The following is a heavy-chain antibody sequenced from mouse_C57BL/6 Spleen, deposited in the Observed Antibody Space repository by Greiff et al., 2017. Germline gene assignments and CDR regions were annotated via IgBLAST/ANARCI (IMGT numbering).Heavy chain of an antibody. Sequence: EVQLVESGEGLVKPGGSLKLSCAASGFTFSSDAMSWVRQTPEKRLEWVAYISSGGDYIYYADTVKGRFTISRDNARNTLYLQMSSLKSEDTAMYYCTRDRDGYAYAKDYWGQGTSVTVSS. J-gene: IGHJ4*01. CDR2: ISSGGDYI. CDR1: GFTFSSDA. D-gene: IGHD2-3*01. V-gene: IGHV5-9-1*02. CDR3: TRDRDGYAYAKDY.